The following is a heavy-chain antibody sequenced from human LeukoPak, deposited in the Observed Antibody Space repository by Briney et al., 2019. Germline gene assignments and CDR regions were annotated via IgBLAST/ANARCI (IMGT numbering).Heavy chain of an antibody. D-gene: IGHD2-21*01. Sequence: GGSLRLSCAASGFTFSSFVMTWVRQAPGKGLEWVSAISGSGSSTYYADSVKGRFTISRDNSKNTLYLQMNSLRAEDTAVYYCARDQFVVDAFDIWGQGTMVTVSS. CDR2: ISGSGSST. CDR1: GFTFSSFV. CDR3: ARDQFVVDAFDI. J-gene: IGHJ3*02. V-gene: IGHV3-23*01.